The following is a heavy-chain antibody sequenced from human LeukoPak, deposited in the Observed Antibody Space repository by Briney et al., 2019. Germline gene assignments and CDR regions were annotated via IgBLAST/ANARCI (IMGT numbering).Heavy chain of an antibody. CDR3: AREIGMGAFDYYYYGMDV. V-gene: IGHV1-46*01. CDR2: INPSGGST. CDR1: GYTFTNYY. Sequence: ASVKVSSKASGYTFTNYYMHWVRQAPGQGLEWMGIINPSGGSTSYAQKFQGRVTMTRDTSTSTVYMELSSLRSEDTAVYYCAREIGMGAFDYYYYGMDVWGQGTTVTVSS. J-gene: IGHJ6*02. D-gene: IGHD3-16*01.